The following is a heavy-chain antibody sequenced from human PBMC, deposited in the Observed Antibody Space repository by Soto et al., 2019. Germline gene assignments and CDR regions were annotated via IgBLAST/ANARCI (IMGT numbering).Heavy chain of an antibody. D-gene: IGHD3-22*01. CDR3: ASGYDSSGYYEGGRKFDY. V-gene: IGHV4-4*02. Sequence: PSETLSFTCAVSGGSISSSNWWSWVRQPPGKGLEWIGEIYHSGSTNYNPSLKSRVTISVDKSKNQFSLKLSSVTAADTAVYYCASGYDSSGYYEGGRKFDYWGQGTLVTVSS. J-gene: IGHJ4*02. CDR2: IYHSGST. CDR1: GGSISSSNW.